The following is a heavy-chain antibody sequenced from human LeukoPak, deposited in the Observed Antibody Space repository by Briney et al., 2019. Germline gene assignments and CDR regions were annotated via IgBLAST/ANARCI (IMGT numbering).Heavy chain of an antibody. J-gene: IGHJ3*01. CDR3: ARGGAYCRGDCPLDAFDP. D-gene: IGHD2-21*02. CDR2: MSYDEGTK. Sequence: GGSLRLSCAASGFTFSTYAMHWVRQAPGKGLEWVAHMSYDEGTKYYADSVKGRFTISRDNSKNSLYLQMNSLRAEDTAFYYCARGGAYCRGDCPLDAFDPWGQGTMVTVSS. CDR1: GFTFSTYA. V-gene: IGHV3-30-3*01.